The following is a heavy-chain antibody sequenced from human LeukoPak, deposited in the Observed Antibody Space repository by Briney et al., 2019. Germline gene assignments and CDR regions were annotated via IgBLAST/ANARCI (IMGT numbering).Heavy chain of an antibody. CDR1: GFTFSSYA. V-gene: IGHV3-23*01. CDR2: ISGSGGST. Sequence: PGGSLRLSCAASGFTFSSYAMSWVRQAPGKGLEWVSAISGSGGSTYYADSVKGRFTISRDNSKNTLYLQMNSLRAEDTAVYYCAKDSTFWSGFNWFDPWGQGTLVTVSS. J-gene: IGHJ5*02. CDR3: AKDSTFWSGFNWFDP. D-gene: IGHD3-3*01.